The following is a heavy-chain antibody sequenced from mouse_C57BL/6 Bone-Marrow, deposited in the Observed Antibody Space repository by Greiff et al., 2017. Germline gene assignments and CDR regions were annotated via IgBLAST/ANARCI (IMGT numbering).Heavy chain of an antibody. CDR2: ISSGGSYT. CDR1: GFTFSSYG. V-gene: IGHV5-6*01. Sequence: EVKVVESGGDLVKPGGSLKLSCAASGFTFSSYGMSWVRQTPDKRLEWVATISSGGSYTYYPDSVKGRFTISRDNAKNTLYLQMSSLKSEDTAMYYSASFSHWYFDVCGTGTTVTVSS. J-gene: IGHJ1*03. CDR3: ASFSHWYFDV.